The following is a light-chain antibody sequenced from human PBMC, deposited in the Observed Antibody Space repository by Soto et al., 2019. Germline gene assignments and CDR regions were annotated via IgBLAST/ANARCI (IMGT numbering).Light chain of an antibody. CDR1: TSDVGGYEY. J-gene: IGLJ1*01. Sequence: QSALTQPPSASGSPGQSVTISCTGTTSDVGGYEYVSWYQQHPGKAPKVLLYEVNKRPSGVPDRFSGSKPGNMASLTVSGLQAEDEAEYYCSSYAGGNTFVFGSGTKVTVL. V-gene: IGLV2-8*01. CDR2: EVN. CDR3: SSYAGGNTFV.